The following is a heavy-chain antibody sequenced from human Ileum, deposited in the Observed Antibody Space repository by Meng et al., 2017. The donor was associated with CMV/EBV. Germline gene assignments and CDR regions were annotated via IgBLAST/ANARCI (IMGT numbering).Heavy chain of an antibody. CDR2: IYYSGST. V-gene: IGHV4-39*01. CDR1: GGSISSSSYY. D-gene: IGHD5-24*01. J-gene: IGHJ6*02. CDR3: ARHLGEMATMKVDYYYGMDV. Sequence: SETLSLTCTVSGGSISSSSYYWGWIRQPPGKGLEWIGSIYYSGSTYYNPSLKSRVTISVDTSKNQFSLKLSSVTAADTAVYYCARHLGEMATMKVDYYYGMDVWGQRTTVTVSS.